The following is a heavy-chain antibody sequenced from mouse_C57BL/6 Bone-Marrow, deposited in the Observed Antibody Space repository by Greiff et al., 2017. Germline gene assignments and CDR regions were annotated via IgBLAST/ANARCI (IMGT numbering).Heavy chain of an antibody. CDR3: ARVLDYYGSSLTY. V-gene: IGHV5-4*03. J-gene: IGHJ3*01. D-gene: IGHD1-1*01. CDR2: ISDGSSYT. CDR1: GFTFSSYA. Sequence: EVKLVESGGGLVKPGGSLKLSCAASGFTFSSYAMSWVRQTPEKRLEWVATISDGSSYTYYPDNVKGRFTISRDNAKNNLYLQMSHLKSEDTAMYYCARVLDYYGSSLTYWGQGTLVTVSA.